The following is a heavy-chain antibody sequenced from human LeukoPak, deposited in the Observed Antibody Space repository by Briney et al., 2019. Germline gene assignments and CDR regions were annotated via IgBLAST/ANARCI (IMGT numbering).Heavy chain of an antibody. CDR3: AREDYDSSGYYSDAFDI. J-gene: IGHJ3*02. V-gene: IGHV7-4-1*02. Sequence: ASVKVSCKASGYTFTSYDINWVRQATGQGLEWMGWINTKTGNPTYAQGFTGRFVFSLDTSVSTAYLQISSLKPEDTAVYYCAREDYDSSGYYSDAFDIWGQGTMVTVSS. CDR1: GYTFTSYD. D-gene: IGHD3-22*01. CDR2: INTKTGNP.